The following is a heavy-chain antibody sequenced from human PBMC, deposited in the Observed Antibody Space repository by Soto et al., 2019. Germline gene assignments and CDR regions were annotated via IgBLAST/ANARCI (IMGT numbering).Heavy chain of an antibody. J-gene: IGHJ3*02. CDR3: ARDRFAQEDYDYIWGSYRYPDAFDI. CDR2: IYSGGST. CDR1: GFTVSSNY. D-gene: IGHD3-16*02. Sequence: EVQLVESGGGLVQPGGSLRLSCAASGFTVSSNYMSWVRQAPGKGLEWVSVIYSGGSTYYADSVKGRFTISRDNSKNTLYLQMNSLRAEDTAVYYCARDRFAQEDYDYIWGSYRYPDAFDIWGQGTMVTVSS. V-gene: IGHV3-66*01.